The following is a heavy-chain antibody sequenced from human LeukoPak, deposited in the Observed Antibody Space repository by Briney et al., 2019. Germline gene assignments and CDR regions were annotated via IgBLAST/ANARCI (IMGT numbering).Heavy chain of an antibody. CDR1: GYRFTTDY. CDR2: IYPGDSDT. CDR3: ARQSDYYGSGSYYIDY. J-gene: IGHJ4*02. D-gene: IGHD3-10*01. V-gene: IGHV5-51*01. Sequence: GESLKISCKASGYRFTTDYIGWVRQMPGKGLEWMGIIYPGDSDTRYSPSFQGQVTISADKSISTAYLQWSSLKASDTAMYYCARQSDYYGSGSYYIDYWGQGTLVTVSS.